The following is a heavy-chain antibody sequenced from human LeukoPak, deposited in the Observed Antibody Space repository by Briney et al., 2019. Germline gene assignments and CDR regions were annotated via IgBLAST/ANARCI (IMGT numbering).Heavy chain of an antibody. CDR3: ARVTEYSSSWYYFDY. J-gene: IGHJ4*02. Sequence: ASVTVSCKASGYTFTSYGISWVRQAPGQGLEWMGWISACNGNTNYAQKLQGRVTMTTDTSTSTAYMELRSLRSDDTAVYYCARVTEYSSSWYYFDYWGQGTLVTVSS. V-gene: IGHV1-18*01. CDR1: GYTFTSYG. CDR2: ISACNGNT. D-gene: IGHD6-13*01.